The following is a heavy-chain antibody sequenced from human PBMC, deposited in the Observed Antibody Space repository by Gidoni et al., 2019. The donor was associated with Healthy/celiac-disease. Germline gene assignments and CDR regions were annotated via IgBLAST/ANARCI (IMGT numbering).Heavy chain of an antibody. V-gene: IGHV1-69*01. J-gene: IGHJ2*01. CDR1: GGTFSSYA. D-gene: IGHD6-13*01. CDR3: ARGPQQLVHNNRYWYFDL. Sequence: QVQLVQSGAEVKKPGSSVKVSCKASGGTFSSYAISWVRQAPGQGLEWMGGIIPIFGTANYAQKFQGRVTITADESTSTAYMELSSLRSEDTAMYYCARGPQQLVHNNRYWYFDLWGRGTLVTVSS. CDR2: IIPIFGTA.